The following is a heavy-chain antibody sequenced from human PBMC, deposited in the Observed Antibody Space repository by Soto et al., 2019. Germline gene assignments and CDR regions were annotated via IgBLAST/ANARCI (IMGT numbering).Heavy chain of an antibody. CDR1: GDSVSSNSTA. CDR2: TYYRSKWYN. D-gene: IGHD6-13*01. V-gene: IGHV6-1*01. CDR3: ARATAAAGDFDY. J-gene: IGHJ4*02. Sequence: PSQTLSLTCAISGDSVSSNSTAWNWIRQSPSRGLEWLGRTYYRSKWYNDYAVSVKSRITINPDTSKNQFSLQLNSVTPEDRAVYYCARATAAAGDFDYWGQGTLVTVSS.